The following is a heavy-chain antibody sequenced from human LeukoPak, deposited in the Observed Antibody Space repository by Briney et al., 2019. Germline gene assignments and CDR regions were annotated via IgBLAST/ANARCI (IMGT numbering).Heavy chain of an antibody. CDR3: ARGRGYFDY. J-gene: IGHJ4*02. Sequence: SETLSLTCTVSGGPISSYYWSWIRQPPGKRLECIGYIYYTGGTNYNPSLKSRVTMSVDTSKNQFSLKLTSVTAADTAVYYCARGRGYFDYWGQGTLVTVSS. CDR1: GGPISSYY. V-gene: IGHV4-59*01. D-gene: IGHD3-16*01. CDR2: IYYTGGT.